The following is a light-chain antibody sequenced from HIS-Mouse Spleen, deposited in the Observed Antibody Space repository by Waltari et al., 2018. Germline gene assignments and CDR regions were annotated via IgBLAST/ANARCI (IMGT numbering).Light chain of an antibody. J-gene: IGLJ2*01. CDR3: YSTDSSGNHRV. CDR2: EES. Sequence: SYELTQPPSVSVSPGQTARITCSGDALPKKYAYWYQQKSGQAPVLVIYEESKRPSGIPDGCSGSSSGTMATLTISGAQVEDEADYYCYSTDSSGNHRVFGGGTKLTVL. V-gene: IGLV3-10*01. CDR1: ALPKKY.